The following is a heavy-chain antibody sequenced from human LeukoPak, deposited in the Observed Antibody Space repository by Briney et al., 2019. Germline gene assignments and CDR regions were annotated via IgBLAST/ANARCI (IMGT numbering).Heavy chain of an antibody. CDR2: IIPIFGTA. CDR3: ASGYYDSGGYLYYFDY. J-gene: IGHJ4*02. V-gene: IGHV1-69*13. D-gene: IGHD3-22*01. CDR1: GGTFSSYA. Sequence: ASVKVSCKASGGTFSSYAISWVRQAPGQGLEWMGGIIPIFGTANYAQKFQGRVTITADESTSTAYMELSSLRSEDTAVYYCASGYYDSGGYLYYFDYWGQGTLVTVSS.